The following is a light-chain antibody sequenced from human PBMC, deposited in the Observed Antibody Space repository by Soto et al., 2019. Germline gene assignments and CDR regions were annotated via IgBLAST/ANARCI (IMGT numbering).Light chain of an antibody. J-gene: IGLJ3*02. V-gene: IGLV1-40*01. CDR3: QSFDSSLSNSRV. CDR1: SSNIGAGYD. Sequence: QPVLTQPPSVSGAPGQRVTISCTGSSSNIGAGYDVHWYQHLPGTAPKVLIYGNTNRPSGVPDRFSGSKSGTSASLAITGLQAEDEADYYCQSFDSSLSNSRVFGGGTKLTVL. CDR2: GNT.